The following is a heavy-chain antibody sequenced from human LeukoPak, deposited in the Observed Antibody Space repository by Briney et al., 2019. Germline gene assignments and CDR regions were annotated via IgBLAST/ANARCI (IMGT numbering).Heavy chain of an antibody. J-gene: IGHJ4*02. CDR2: MNPNSGNT. CDR1: GYTFTSYD. CDR3: ARGFPPRTNYDSSGYYSYYFDY. Sequence: GASVKVSCKASGYTFTSYDINWVRQATGQGLEWMGWMNPNSGNTGYAQKFQGRVTITRNTSISTAYMELSSLRSEGTAVYYCARGFPPRTNYDSSGYYSYYFDYWGQGTLVTVSS. D-gene: IGHD3-22*01. V-gene: IGHV1-8*03.